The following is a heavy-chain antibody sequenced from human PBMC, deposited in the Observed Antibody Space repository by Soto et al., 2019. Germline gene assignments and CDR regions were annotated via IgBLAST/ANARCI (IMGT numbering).Heavy chain of an antibody. V-gene: IGHV1-69*04. D-gene: IGHD3-3*01. CDR3: AREVFVDFWSSFGTHPYYFDY. Sequence: SVKVSCKASGGTFSSYAISWVRQAPGQGLAWMGRIIPIVGLAKYNQRFQGRVTITADKSTSTAYMELRSLRSEDTAVYYCAREVFVDFWSSFGTHPYYFDYWGQGTQVTVSS. J-gene: IGHJ4*02. CDR2: IIPIVGLA. CDR1: GGTFSSYA.